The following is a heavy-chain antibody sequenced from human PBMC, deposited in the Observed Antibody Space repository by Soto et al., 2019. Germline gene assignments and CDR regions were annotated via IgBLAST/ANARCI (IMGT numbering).Heavy chain of an antibody. CDR3: ARDYGGNFSGY. D-gene: IGHD3-10*01. J-gene: IGHJ4*01. CDR2: INHSGST. Sequence: QVQLQQWGAGLLKPSETLSLTCAVYGGSFSGYYWSWIRQPPGKGLEWIGEINHSGSTNYNPSLKSRVTISVDTSKNKFSLKLSSVTAADTAVYYCARDYGGNFSGYWGQVTLVTVSS. V-gene: IGHV4-34*01. CDR1: GGSFSGYY.